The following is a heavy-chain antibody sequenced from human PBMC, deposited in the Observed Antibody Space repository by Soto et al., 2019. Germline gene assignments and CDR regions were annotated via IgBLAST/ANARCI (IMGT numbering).Heavy chain of an antibody. J-gene: IGHJ4*02. CDR3: ARVPKWNHYAYYYDSSGYYHDY. Sequence: GASVKVSCKASGYTFTSYGISWVRQAPGQGLEWMGWISAYNGNTNYAQKLQGRVTMTTDTSTSTAYMELRSLRSDDTAVYYCARVPKWNHYAYYYDSSGYYHDYWGQGTLVTAPQ. V-gene: IGHV1-18*01. CDR2: ISAYNGNT. CDR1: GYTFTSYG. D-gene: IGHD3-22*01.